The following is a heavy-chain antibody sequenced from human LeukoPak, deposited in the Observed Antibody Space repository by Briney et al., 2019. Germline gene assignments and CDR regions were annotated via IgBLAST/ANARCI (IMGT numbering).Heavy chain of an antibody. CDR3: TRPMYYDILTGENWFDP. J-gene: IGHJ5*02. Sequence: ASVKVSCKASGYIFTRYGINWVRQAPGQGLEWMGWISVYDNTANYPQKLQGRVTMTTDPSTSTAYMELRSLRSDDTAVYYCTRPMYYDILTGENWFDPWGQGTLVTVSS. V-gene: IGHV1-18*01. D-gene: IGHD3-9*01. CDR1: GYIFTRYG. CDR2: ISVYDNTA.